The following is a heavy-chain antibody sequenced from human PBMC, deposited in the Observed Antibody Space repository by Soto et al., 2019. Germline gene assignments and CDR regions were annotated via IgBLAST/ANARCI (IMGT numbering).Heavy chain of an antibody. CDR2: IIPTLGIA. Sequence: ASVKVSCKASGGTFSSYTISWVRQAPGQGLEWMGRIIPTLGIANYAQKFQGRVTITADKSTSTAYMELSSLRSEDTAVYYCARGSLYGDSDDWGQGTLVTVSS. V-gene: IGHV1-69*02. CDR1: GGTFSSYT. J-gene: IGHJ4*02. D-gene: IGHD4-17*01. CDR3: ARGSLYGDSDD.